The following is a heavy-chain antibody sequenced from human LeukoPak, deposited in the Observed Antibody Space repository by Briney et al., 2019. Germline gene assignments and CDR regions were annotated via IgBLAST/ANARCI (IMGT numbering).Heavy chain of an antibody. CDR1: GFPFSSYS. D-gene: IGHD3-3*01. CDR3: ARAPTPYLQDDGY. Sequence: GGSLRLSCAASGFPFSSYSMNWVRQAPGKGLEWVSSISSSSSYIYYADSVKGRFTISRDNAKNSLYLQMNSLRAEDTAVYYCARAPTPYLQDDGYWGQGTLVTVSS. J-gene: IGHJ4*02. V-gene: IGHV3-21*01. CDR2: ISSSSSYI.